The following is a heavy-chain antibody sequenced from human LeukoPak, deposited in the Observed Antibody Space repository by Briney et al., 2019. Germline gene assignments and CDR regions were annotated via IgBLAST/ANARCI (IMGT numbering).Heavy chain of an antibody. V-gene: IGHV3-7*04. D-gene: IGHD3-22*01. CDR3: ARATYYYDSSGFPADY. CDR2: IKQDGSEK. CDR1: GFTFSSYW. J-gene: IGHJ4*02. Sequence: QAGGSLRLSCAASGFTFSSYWMSWVRQAPGKGLEWVANIKQDGSEKYYVDSVKGRFTISRDNAKNSLYLQMNSLRAEDTAVYYRARATYYYDSSGFPADYWGQGTLVTVSS.